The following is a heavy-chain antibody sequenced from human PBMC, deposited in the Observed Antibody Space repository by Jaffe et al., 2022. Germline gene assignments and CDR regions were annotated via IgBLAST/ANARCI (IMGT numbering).Heavy chain of an antibody. CDR1: GYSISSGYY. V-gene: IGHV4-38-2*01. J-gene: IGHJ4*02. CDR2: IYHSGST. CDR3: ARLLGSGDFDY. Sequence: QVQLQESGPGLVKPSETLSLTCAVSGYSISSGYYWGWIRQPPGKGLEWIGSIYHSGSTYYNPSLKSRVTISVDTSKNQFSLKLSSVTAADTAVYYCARLLGSGDFDYWGQGTLVTVSS. D-gene: IGHD3-10*01.